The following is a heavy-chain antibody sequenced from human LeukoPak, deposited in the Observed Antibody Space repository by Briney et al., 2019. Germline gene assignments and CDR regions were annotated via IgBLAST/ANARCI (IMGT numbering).Heavy chain of an antibody. Sequence: GGSLRLSCAASGFTFSSYELNWVRQAPGKGLEWVSYISDTGRTIYYADSVEGRFTISRDNSKNTLYLQMHSLESEDTAVYYCAKDRWGAVASFDYWGQGTLVTVSS. V-gene: IGHV3-48*03. J-gene: IGHJ4*02. CDR1: GFTFSSYE. D-gene: IGHD6-19*01. CDR3: AKDRWGAVASFDY. CDR2: ISDTGRTI.